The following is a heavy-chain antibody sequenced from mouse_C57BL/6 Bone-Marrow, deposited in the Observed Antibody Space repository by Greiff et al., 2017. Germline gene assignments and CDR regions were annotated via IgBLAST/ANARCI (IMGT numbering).Heavy chain of an antibody. V-gene: IGHV1-19*01. CDR1: GYTFTDYY. CDR3: DLYYSNSCV. Sequence: EVQLQASGPVLVKPGASVKMSCKASGYTFTDYYMNWVKQSHGKSLEWIGVINPYNGGTSYNQKFKGKATLTVDKSSSTAYMELNSLTSDDSAVYDCDLYYSNSCVWGTGTTVTVSS. CDR2: INPYNGGT. D-gene: IGHD2-5*01. J-gene: IGHJ1*03.